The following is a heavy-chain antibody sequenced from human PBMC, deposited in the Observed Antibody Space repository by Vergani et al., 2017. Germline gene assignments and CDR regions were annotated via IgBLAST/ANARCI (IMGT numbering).Heavy chain of an antibody. J-gene: IGHJ6*02. CDR2: INPNSGGT. CDR3: ARGYDFWSGYYKYYYYGMDV. Sequence: QVQLVQSGAEVKKPGASVKVSCKASGYTFTGYYMHWVRQAPGQGLEWMGWINPNSGGTNYAQKFQGRVTMTRDTSISTAYMELSRLRSDDTAVYYCARGYDFWSGYYKYYYYGMDVWGQGTTVTVSS. V-gene: IGHV1-2*02. D-gene: IGHD3-3*01. CDR1: GYTFTGYY.